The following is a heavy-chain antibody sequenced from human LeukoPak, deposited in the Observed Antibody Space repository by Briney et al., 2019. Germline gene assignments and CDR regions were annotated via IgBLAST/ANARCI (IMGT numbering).Heavy chain of an antibody. CDR1: GFTFSDYY. CDR3: ARDLVRGTRDY. CDR2: ISSGSSYT. J-gene: IGHJ4*02. D-gene: IGHD3-10*01. V-gene: IGHV3-11*06. Sequence: GGSLRLSCAASGFTFSDYYMSWIRQAPGKGLQWVSYISSGSSYTNYADSVKGRFTISRDNAKNSLYLQMNGLRDEDTAVYYCARDLVRGTRDYWGQGTLVTVSS.